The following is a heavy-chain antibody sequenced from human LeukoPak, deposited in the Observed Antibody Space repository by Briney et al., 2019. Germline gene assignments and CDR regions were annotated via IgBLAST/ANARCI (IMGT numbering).Heavy chain of an antibody. J-gene: IGHJ6*02. Sequence: PGGSLRFSCAASGFTFSSYGMHWVRQAPGKGLEWVAVISYDGSNKYYADSVKGRFTISRDNSKNTLYLQMNSLRAEDTAVYYCAKVPAAGIYYYYGMDVWGQGTTVTVSS. V-gene: IGHV3-30*18. CDR3: AKVPAAGIYYYYGMDV. CDR2: ISYDGSNK. D-gene: IGHD6-13*01. CDR1: GFTFSSYG.